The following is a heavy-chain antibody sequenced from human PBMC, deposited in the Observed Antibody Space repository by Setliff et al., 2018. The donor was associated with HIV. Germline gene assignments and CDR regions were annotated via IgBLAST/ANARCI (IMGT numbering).Heavy chain of an antibody. CDR2: INTNTGNP. V-gene: IGHV7-4-1*02. CDR3: ARGGTHYDFWSGYRLGYFDL. J-gene: IGHJ2*01. D-gene: IGHD3-3*01. Sequence: ASVKVSCKASGYTFTNYGVNWVRQAPGQGLEWMGWINTNTGNPTYAQGVTGRFVFSLDTSVSTAYLQISSLKAEDTAVYLCARGGTHYDFWSGYRLGYFDLWGRGTLVTVSS. CDR1: GYTFTNYG.